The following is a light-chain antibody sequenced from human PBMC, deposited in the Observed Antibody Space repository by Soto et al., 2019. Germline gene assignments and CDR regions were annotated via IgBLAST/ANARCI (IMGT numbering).Light chain of an antibody. J-gene: IGKJ1*01. CDR1: QSVSSY. CDR3: QQYNNWPRT. CDR2: DAS. V-gene: IGKV3-11*01. Sequence: EIVLPQSPATLSLSPGERSTLSCRASQSVSSYLAWYQQKPGQAPRLLIYDASNRATGIPARFSGSGSGTEFTLTISSLQSEDFAVYYCQQYNNWPRTFGQGTKVDIK.